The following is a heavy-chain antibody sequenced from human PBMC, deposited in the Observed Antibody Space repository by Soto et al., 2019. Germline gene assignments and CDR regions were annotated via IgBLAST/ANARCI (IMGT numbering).Heavy chain of an antibody. Sequence: EVQLVESGGGLVQPGGSLRLSCAASGFTLSSYWMHWVRQAPGKGLVWVSRINTDGSTTTYADSVKGRFTISRDNAKNTQDLQMNNLGAEDTAADYCAIVKMGARGFDYRGQGSLVTVS. CDR2: INTDGSTT. CDR1: GFTLSSYW. CDR3: AIVKMGARGFDY. V-gene: IGHV3-74*01. D-gene: IGHD1-26*01. J-gene: IGHJ4*02.